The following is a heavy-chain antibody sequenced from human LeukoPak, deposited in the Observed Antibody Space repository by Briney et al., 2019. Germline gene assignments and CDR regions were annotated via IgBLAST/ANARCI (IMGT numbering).Heavy chain of an antibody. J-gene: IGHJ4*02. V-gene: IGHV3-53*01. D-gene: IGHD3-22*01. CDR3: ARNPYYYDSSGYFVYYFDY. CDR1: GFTVSSNY. Sequence: GGSLRLSCAASGFTVSSNYMSWVRQAPGKGLEWVSVIYSGGSTYYADPVKGRFTISRDNSKNTLYLQMNSLRAEDTAVYYCARNPYYYDSSGYFVYYFDYWGQGTLVTVSS. CDR2: IYSGGST.